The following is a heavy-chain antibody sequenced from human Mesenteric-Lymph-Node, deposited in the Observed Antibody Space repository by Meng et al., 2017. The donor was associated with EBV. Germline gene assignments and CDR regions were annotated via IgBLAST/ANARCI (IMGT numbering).Heavy chain of an antibody. CDR1: GFSLSTSGVG. V-gene: IGHV2-5*05. J-gene: IGHJ5*02. Sequence: QITLKESGPTLVKPRQTLTLPCTFSGFSLSTSGVGVGWIRQSPGKALEWLAIIYWDDDKVYGPSLKNRLAITKDTSRSQVVLTMTDVDSVDTGTYYCAHSPLNDPNWFDTWGQGTLVTVAS. D-gene: IGHD2-8*01. CDR2: IYWDDDK. CDR3: AHSPLNDPNWFDT.